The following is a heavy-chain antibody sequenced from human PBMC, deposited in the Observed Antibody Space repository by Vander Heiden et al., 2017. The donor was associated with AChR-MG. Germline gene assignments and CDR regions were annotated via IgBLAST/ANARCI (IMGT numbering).Heavy chain of an antibody. V-gene: IGHV3-13*01. J-gene: IGHJ6*02. Sequence: EVKLVESGGGLVQPGGSLRLSCAASGFSFSTSDLHSLLQATGKGLEWVSTIGTTGDTYYAGSVKGRFTISRENVRNSFYLQMNSLRAGDTAVYYCARDESGNGMDIWGQGTTVTVSS. CDR2: IGTTGDT. D-gene: IGHD3-3*01. CDR3: ARDESGNGMDI. CDR1: GFSFSTSD.